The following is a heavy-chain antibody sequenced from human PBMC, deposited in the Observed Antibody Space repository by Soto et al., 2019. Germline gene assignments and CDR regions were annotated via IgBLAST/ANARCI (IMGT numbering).Heavy chain of an antibody. CDR2: ISYDGSNK. CDR1: GFTFSSYG. J-gene: IGHJ6*02. CDR3: ATGIAVAGTELVRRKNYYYYYGMDV. Sequence: GGSLRLSCAASGFTFSSYGMHWVRQAPGKGLEWVAVISYDGSNKYYADSVKGRFTISRDDSKNTLYLQMNSLRAEDTAVYYCATGIAVAGTELVRRKNYYYYYGMDVWGQGTTVTVSS. V-gene: IGHV3-30*03. D-gene: IGHD6-19*01.